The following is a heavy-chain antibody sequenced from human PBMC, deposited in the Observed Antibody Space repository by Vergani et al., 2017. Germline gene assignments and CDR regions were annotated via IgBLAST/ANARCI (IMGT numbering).Heavy chain of an antibody. V-gene: IGHV3-23*01. Sequence: EVQLLESGGGLVQPGGSLRLSCAASGFTFSSYAMSWVRQAPGKGLEWVSAISGSGGSTYYADSVKGRFTISRDNSKNTLYLQMNSLRAEDTAVYYCARGHSGYETKGIDYYYGMHVWGQGP. CDR2: ISGSGGST. CDR1: GFTFSSYA. J-gene: IGHJ6*02. CDR3: ARGHSGYETKGIDYYYGMHV. D-gene: IGHD5-12*01.